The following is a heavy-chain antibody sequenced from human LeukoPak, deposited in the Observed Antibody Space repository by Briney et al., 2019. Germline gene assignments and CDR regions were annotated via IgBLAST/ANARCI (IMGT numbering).Heavy chain of an antibody. D-gene: IGHD4-17*01. CDR1: GGSFSGYY. V-gene: IGHV4-34*01. CDR2: INHSGST. Sequence: SETLSLTCAVYGGSFSGYYWSWIRQPPGKGLEWIGEINHSGSTNYNPSLKSRITISVDTSKNQFSLKLSSVTATDTAVYYCARELSAGYGDLVDYWGQGTLVTVSS. J-gene: IGHJ4*02. CDR3: ARELSAGYGDLVDY.